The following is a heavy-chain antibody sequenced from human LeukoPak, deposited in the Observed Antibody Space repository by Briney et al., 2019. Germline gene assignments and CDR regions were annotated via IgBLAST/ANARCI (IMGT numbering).Heavy chain of an antibody. Sequence: GGSLRLSCAASGFTFSSYRMTWVRQAPGKGLEWVANIKQDGSEKYYVDSVKGRFTISRDNAKNSLYLQMNSLRVEDTAVYYCARERFYSGSSNYDYWGQGTLVTVSS. J-gene: IGHJ4*02. D-gene: IGHD3-10*01. CDR1: GFTFSSYR. V-gene: IGHV3-7*01. CDR3: ARERFYSGSSNYDY. CDR2: IKQDGSEK.